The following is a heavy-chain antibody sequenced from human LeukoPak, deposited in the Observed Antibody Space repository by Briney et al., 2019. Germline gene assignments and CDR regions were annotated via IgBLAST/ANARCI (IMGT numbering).Heavy chain of an antibody. CDR1: GGPISSGTYY. CDR2: IFHSGVS. V-gene: IGHV4-31*03. CDR3: ARDSTALLDYGGIDY. D-gene: IGHD4-23*01. Sequence: SETLSLTCTVSGGPISSGTYYWNWIRQRPGKGLEWIGYIFHSGVSYYNPSLKSRLTISVDTSSNQFSLKLTSVTAADTAVYYCARDSTALLDYGGIDYWGQGTLVTVSS. J-gene: IGHJ4*02.